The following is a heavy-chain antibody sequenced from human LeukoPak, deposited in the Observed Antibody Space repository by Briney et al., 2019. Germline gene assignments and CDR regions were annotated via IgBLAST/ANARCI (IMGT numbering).Heavy chain of an antibody. J-gene: IGHJ6*03. CDR1: GGSISSSSYY. V-gene: IGHV4-39*07. Sequence: SETLSLTCTVSGGSISSSSYYWGWIRQPPGKGLEWIGSIYYSGSTYYNPSLKSRITISVDTSKNQFSLKLTSVTAADTAVYYCARTTEGGYTYGYFYYYYMDVWGKGTTVTISS. CDR3: ARTTEGGYTYGYFYYYYMDV. CDR2: IYYSGST. D-gene: IGHD5-18*01.